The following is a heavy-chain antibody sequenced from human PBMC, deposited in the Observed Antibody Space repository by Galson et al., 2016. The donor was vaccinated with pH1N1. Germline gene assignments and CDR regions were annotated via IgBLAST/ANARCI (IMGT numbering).Heavy chain of an antibody. CDR3: ASGGNGSSSGIGDV. CDR2: IIPIFGIT. Sequence: SVKVSCKASGGTFSNSAINWVRQAPGQGLEWMGGIIPIFGITNYAQKFLGRVTITADRSTSTAYMELSSLTSEDTAVYYCASGGNGSSSGIGDVWGQGTTVTVSS. J-gene: IGHJ6*02. CDR1: GGTFSNSA. V-gene: IGHV1-69*10. D-gene: IGHD6-6*01.